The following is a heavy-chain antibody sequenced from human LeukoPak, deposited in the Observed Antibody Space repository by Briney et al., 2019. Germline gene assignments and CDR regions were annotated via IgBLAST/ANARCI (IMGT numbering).Heavy chain of an antibody. CDR1: GGSFSGYY. CDR3: ARGRDYYDSSGYYGYFDY. V-gene: IGHV4-34*01. Sequence: SETLSLTCAVYGGSFSGYYWSWIRQPPGKGPEWIGEINHSGSTNYNPSLKSRVTISVDTSKNQFSLKLSSVTAADTAVYYCARGRDYYDSSGYYGYFDYWGQGTLVTVSS. D-gene: IGHD3-22*01. J-gene: IGHJ4*02. CDR2: INHSGST.